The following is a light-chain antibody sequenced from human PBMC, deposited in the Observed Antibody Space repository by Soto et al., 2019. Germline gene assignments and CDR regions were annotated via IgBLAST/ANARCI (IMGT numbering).Light chain of an antibody. CDR3: QQYYSTPIT. Sequence: AIRMTQSPSSLSASTGDRVSITCRASQGINKWLAWYQQKPGTAPKLLIYSASSLQSGVPSRFSGSGSGTDFTLTISSLQAEDVAVYYCQQYYSTPITFGQGTRLEIK. V-gene: IGKV1-8*01. J-gene: IGKJ5*01. CDR1: QGINKW. CDR2: SAS.